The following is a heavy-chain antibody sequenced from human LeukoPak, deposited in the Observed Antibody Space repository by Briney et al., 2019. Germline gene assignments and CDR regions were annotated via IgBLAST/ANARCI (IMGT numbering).Heavy chain of an antibody. CDR3: ARPYSISWELDS. Sequence: GGSLRLSCAASGFTFSSYWMHWVRQVPGKGLVWVSRINSDGSSTNYADSVKGRFTISRDDAENTLYLQMNSLRAEDTAVYYCARPYSISWELDSWGQGTLVTVSS. J-gene: IGHJ5*01. CDR1: GFTFSSYW. V-gene: IGHV3-74*01. CDR2: INSDGSST. D-gene: IGHD6-13*01.